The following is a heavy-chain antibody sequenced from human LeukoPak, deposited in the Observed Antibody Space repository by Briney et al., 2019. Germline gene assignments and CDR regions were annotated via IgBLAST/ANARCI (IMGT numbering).Heavy chain of an antibody. CDR3: ARDRSSAWSNYFFDY. CDR1: GFTFSNYA. V-gene: IGHV3-30-3*01. Sequence: PGRSLRLSCAASGFTFSNYALPWVRQAPGKGLQWVSVISYDGSSKYYADSVKGRFTISRDNSKNTLYLQMNSLRAEDTAVYYCARDRSSAWSNYFFDYWGQGTLVTVSS. J-gene: IGHJ4*02. D-gene: IGHD6-19*01. CDR2: ISYDGSSK.